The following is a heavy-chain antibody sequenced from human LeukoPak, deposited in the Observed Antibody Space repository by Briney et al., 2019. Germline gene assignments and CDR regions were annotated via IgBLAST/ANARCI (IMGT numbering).Heavy chain of an antibody. J-gene: IGHJ3*02. CDR1: GYTFTGYY. CDR3: ARDITMIVVVPGI. CDR2: INPNSGGT. D-gene: IGHD3-22*01. Sequence: ASVKVSCKASGYTFTGYYMHWVRQAPGQGLEWMGRINPNSGGTNYAQKFQGRITMTRDTSISTAYMELSRLRSDDTAVYYCARDITMIVVVPGIWGQGTRVTVSS. V-gene: IGHV1-2*06.